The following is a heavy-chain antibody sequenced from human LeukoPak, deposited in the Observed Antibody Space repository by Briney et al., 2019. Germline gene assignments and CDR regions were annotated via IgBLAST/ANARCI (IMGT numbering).Heavy chain of an antibody. J-gene: IGHJ3*02. CDR3: ATDQENNWNPRAAFDI. V-gene: IGHV3-30*03. CDR1: GFTFSSYG. CDR2: ISYDGSNK. D-gene: IGHD1-20*01. Sequence: QPGRSLRLSCAASGFTFSSYGMHWVRQAPGKGLEWVAVISYDGSNKYYADSVKGRFTISRDNSKNTLYLQMNSLRSEDTAVYYCATDQENNWNPRAAFDIWGQGTMVTVSS.